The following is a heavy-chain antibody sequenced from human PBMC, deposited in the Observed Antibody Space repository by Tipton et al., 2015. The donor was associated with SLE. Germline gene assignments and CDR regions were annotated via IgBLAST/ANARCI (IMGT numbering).Heavy chain of an antibody. CDR2: IRYDGGNK. CDR1: GFIFTSYG. CDR3: ATSTVTTNPDYYYGMDV. Sequence: QLVQSGGGVVQPGGSLRLSCVASGFIFTSYGMHWVRQAPGKGLEWVGLIRYDGGNKFYSDSVKGRFTISRDNSRNTLYPQMNSLRPDDTAVYYCATSTVTTNPDYYYGMDVWGQGTTVTVSS. V-gene: IGHV3-30*02. J-gene: IGHJ6*02. D-gene: IGHD4-17*01.